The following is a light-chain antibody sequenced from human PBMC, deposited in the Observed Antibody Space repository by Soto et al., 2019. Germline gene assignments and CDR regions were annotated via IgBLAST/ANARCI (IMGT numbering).Light chain of an antibody. J-gene: IGLJ2*01. CDR1: SGDIGDYKY. V-gene: IGLV2-14*01. Sequence: QSALTQPASVSGSPGQSITISCTGSSGDIGDYKYVSWYKQHPGKAPKLMIYDVSNRPSGVSNRFSASKSGNTASLTISGPQREDEADDYCSSYTSANFVIFGGGTQLTVL. CDR3: SSYTSANFVI. CDR2: DVS.